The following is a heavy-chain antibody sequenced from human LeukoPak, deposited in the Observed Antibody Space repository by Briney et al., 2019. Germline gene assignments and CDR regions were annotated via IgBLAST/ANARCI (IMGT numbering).Heavy chain of an antibody. CDR3: ARGHDRHVYYQYYFDY. Sequence: GGALRLSCAASGITLRKFSLKWVRQASGKGLEWGGLISYDGNNQYYADSVKGRFTISRDNSKHTLYLQMNSLTAEDTAVYYCARGHDRHVYYQYYFDYWGQGDLVTVAA. V-gene: IGHV3-30*16. D-gene: IGHD3-22*01. J-gene: IGHJ4*02. CDR2: ISYDGNNQ. CDR1: GITLRKFS.